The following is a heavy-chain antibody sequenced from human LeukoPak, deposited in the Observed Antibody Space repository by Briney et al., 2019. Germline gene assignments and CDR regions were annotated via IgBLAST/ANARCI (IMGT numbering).Heavy chain of an antibody. V-gene: IGHV3-30-3*01. CDR1: GFTFSSYA. J-gene: IGHJ4*02. D-gene: IGHD6-13*01. CDR3: ARDQGIAAYLFDY. Sequence: GGSLRLSCAASGFTFSSYAMHWVRQAPGKGLEWVAVISYDRSNKYYADSVKGRFTISRDNSKNTLYLQMNSLRAEDTAVYYCARDQGIAAYLFDYWGQGTLVTVSS. CDR2: ISYDRSNK.